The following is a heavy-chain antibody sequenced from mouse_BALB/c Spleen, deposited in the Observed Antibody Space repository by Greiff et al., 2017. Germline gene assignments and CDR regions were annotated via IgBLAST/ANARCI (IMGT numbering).Heavy chain of an antibody. CDR2: INPSNGRT. CDR1: GYTFTSYW. J-gene: IGHJ4*01. Sequence: VQVQQPGAELVKPGASVKLSCKASGYTFTSYWMHWVKQRPGQGLEWIGEINPSNGRTNYNEKFKSKATLTVDKSSSTAYMQLSSLTSEDSAVYYCARRDYDYAMDYWGQGTSVTVSS. CDR3: ARRDYDYAMDY. V-gene: IGHV1S81*02. D-gene: IGHD2-4*01.